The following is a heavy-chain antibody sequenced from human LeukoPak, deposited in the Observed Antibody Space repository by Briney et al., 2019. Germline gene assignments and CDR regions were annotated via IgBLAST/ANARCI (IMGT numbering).Heavy chain of an antibody. CDR3: ARHGDVAAAGQFDY. D-gene: IGHD6-13*01. CDR1: GYRFTSCW. CDR2: IYPGDSDT. Sequence: GESLKISCKGSGYRFTSCWIGWVRQMPGKGLEWMGIIYPGDSDTRYSPSFQGQVTISADKSISTAYPQWSSLKASDTAMYYCARHGDVAAAGQFDYWGQGTLVTVSS. J-gene: IGHJ4*02. V-gene: IGHV5-51*01.